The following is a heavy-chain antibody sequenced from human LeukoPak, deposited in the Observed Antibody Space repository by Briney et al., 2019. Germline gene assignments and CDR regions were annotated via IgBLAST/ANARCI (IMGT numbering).Heavy chain of an antibody. D-gene: IGHD6-13*01. CDR3: ARGIAAAGPVYFDY. CDR2: ISSSSSYI. V-gene: IGHV3-21*01. J-gene: IGHJ4*02. CDR1: GFTFSSYS. Sequence: GGSLRLSCAASGFTFSSYSMNWVRQAPGKGLEWVSSISSSSSYIYYADSVKGRFTISRDNAKNSLYLQMNSLRAEDTAVYYCARGIAAAGPVYFDYWGQGTLVTVS.